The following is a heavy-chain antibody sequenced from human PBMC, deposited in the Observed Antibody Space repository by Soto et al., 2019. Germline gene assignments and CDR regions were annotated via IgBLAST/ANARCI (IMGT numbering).Heavy chain of an antibody. CDR3: AITVGD. CDR2: ISYDGSNK. J-gene: IGHJ4*02. D-gene: IGHD3-16*01. V-gene: IGHV3-30*03. CDR1: GFTFSSYG. Sequence: QVQLVESGGGVVQPGRSLRLSCAASGFTFSSYGMHWVRQAPGKGLEWVAVISYDGSNKYYADSVKGRFTISRDNSKNTLYLQMNSLRAEDTAVYYCAITVGDWGQGTLVTVSS.